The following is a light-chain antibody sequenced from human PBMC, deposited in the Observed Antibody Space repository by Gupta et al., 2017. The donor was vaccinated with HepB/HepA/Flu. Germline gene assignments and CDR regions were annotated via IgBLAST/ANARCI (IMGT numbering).Light chain of an antibody. Sequence: QSVVTPPPSVSAAPGQKVTISCSGSGTNVGYNDVSWYQHIPGTAPKLLIYEDNKRPSEIPDRFSGSKSGTSATLDITGLQPGDEGDYYCQTWETGRGVGGIFGGGTKMTVL. J-gene: IGLJ2*01. CDR1: GTNVGYND. V-gene: IGLV1-51*02. CDR2: EDN. CDR3: QTWETGRGVGGI.